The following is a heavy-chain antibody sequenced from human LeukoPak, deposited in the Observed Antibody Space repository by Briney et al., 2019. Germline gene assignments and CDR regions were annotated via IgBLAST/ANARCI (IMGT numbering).Heavy chain of an antibody. CDR2: IKGKIDGGTI. CDR1: GFTFINAW. V-gene: IGHV3-15*01. Sequence: PGGSLRLSCAASGFTFINAWMTWIRQAPGKGLEWVGRIKGKIDGGTIEYAAPVKGRFTISRDDSKSTVCLQMNSLKIEDTAMYYCTAGSPFDYWGQGTLVTVSS. CDR3: TAGSPFDY. J-gene: IGHJ4*02.